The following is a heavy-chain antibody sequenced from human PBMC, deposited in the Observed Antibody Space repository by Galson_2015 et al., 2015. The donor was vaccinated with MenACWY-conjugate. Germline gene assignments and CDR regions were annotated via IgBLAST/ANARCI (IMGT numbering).Heavy chain of an antibody. D-gene: IGHD1-26*01. CDR1: GFTFSSYA. V-gene: IGHV3-23*01. Sequence: SLRLSCAASGFTFSSYAMSWVRQAPGKGLEWVSAISGSSGSTYYADSVKGRFTISRDNSKNTLYLQMNSLRAEDTAVYYCAKVSSGSFHFQHWGQGTLVTVSS. J-gene: IGHJ1*01. CDR3: AKVSSGSFHFQH. CDR2: ISGSSGST.